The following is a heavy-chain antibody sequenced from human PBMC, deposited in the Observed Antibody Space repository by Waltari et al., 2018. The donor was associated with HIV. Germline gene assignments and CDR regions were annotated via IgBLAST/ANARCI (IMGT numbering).Heavy chain of an antibody. D-gene: IGHD2-15*01. J-gene: IGHJ6*02. CDR2: IWYDGTNK. Sequence: QVQLVESGGGVVQPGRSLRPSCGAPGFTFSCYGMHWVRQAPGKGLECVAVIWYDGTNKDYADSVKGRFTISRDNSKNTLYLQMNSLRAEDTAVYYCARDRSEGGGYYYYGLDVWGQGTTVTVSS. V-gene: IGHV3-33*08. CDR3: ARDRSEGGGYYYYGLDV. CDR1: GFTFSCYG.